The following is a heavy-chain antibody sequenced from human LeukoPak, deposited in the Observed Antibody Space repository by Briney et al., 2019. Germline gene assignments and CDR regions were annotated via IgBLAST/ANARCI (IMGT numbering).Heavy chain of an antibody. CDR1: GFTFSSYE. J-gene: IGHJ4*02. CDR2: ISSSGSTI. CDR3: ARVLSSSWYFDY. V-gene: IGHV3-48*03. Sequence: GGSLRLSCAASGFTFSSYEMNWVRQAPGKGLEWVSYISSSGSTIYYADSVKGRFTISRDNAKNSLYLQTNSLRAEDTAVYYCARVLSSSWYFDYWGQGTLVTVSS. D-gene: IGHD6-13*01.